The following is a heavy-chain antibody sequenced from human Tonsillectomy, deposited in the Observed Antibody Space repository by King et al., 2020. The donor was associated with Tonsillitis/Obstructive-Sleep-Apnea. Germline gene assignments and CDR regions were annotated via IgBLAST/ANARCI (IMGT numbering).Heavy chain of an antibody. V-gene: IGHV3-48*02. D-gene: IGHD3-10*01. CDR3: VTGGATEYFQY. CDR2: ISSSSGSM. J-gene: IGHJ1*01. CDR1: GFTFNRYT. Sequence: VQSGGSLRLSCAASGFTFNRYTMNWVRQAPGKGLEGVSYISSSSGSMYYADSVQGRFTISRDNDKKSLYLRMNSLRDEDTAVYYCVTGGATEYFQYWGQGTLVTVSS.